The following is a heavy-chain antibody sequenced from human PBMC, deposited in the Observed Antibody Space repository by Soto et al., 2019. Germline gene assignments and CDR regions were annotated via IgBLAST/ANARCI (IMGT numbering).Heavy chain of an antibody. CDR2: IKQDGSEK. D-gene: IGHD3-9*01. CDR1: GFTFSSYW. V-gene: IGHV3-7*01. CDR3: ARSTDYDILTGYYSRGRFCDY. J-gene: IGHJ4*02. Sequence: GGSLRLSCAASGFTFSSYWMSWVRQAPGKGLEGVANIKQDGSEKNYVDSVKGRFTTSRDNAKNSLYLQMNSLRAEDTAVYYCARSTDYDILTGYYSRGRFCDYWGQGTLVTVSS.